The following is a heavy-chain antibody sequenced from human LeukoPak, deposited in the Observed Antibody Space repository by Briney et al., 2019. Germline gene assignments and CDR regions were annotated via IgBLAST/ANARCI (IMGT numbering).Heavy chain of an antibody. CDR2: MNPNSGNT. J-gene: IGHJ6*03. V-gene: IGHV1-8*03. CDR1: GYTFTSYD. CDR3: ARGRRQPKRVLWGGNYYYYMDV. Sequence: ASVKVSCKASGYTFTSYDINWVRQAPGQGLEWMGWMNPNSGNTGYAQKFQGRVTITRNTSISTAYMELSSLRSEDTAVYYCARGRRQPKRVLWGGNYYYYMDVWGKGTTVTVSS. D-gene: IGHD7-27*01.